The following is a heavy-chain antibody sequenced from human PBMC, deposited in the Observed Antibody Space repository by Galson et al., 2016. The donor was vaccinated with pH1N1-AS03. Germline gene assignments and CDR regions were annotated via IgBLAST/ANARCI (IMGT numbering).Heavy chain of an antibody. CDR1: GDTLNKYA. D-gene: IGHD1-1*01. CDR3: GGGTSDAFDI. J-gene: IGHJ3*02. V-gene: IGHV1-69*13. Sequence: SVKVSCKASGDTLNKYAISWVRQAPGQGLEWMGGIIPIFHTTKYAQKFQGRVTITADESTTTAYMELRNLRSDDTAVYYCGGGTSDAFDIWGQGTMVIVSS. CDR2: IIPIFHTT.